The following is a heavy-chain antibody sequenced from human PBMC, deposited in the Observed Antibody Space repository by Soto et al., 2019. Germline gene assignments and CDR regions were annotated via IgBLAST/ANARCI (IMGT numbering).Heavy chain of an antibody. V-gene: IGHV3-7*01. J-gene: IGHJ6*02. CDR1: GFTFSNFW. CDR3: GRDEVRNGVGV. Sequence: EVRVVESGGGLVQPGGSLRLSCVASGFTFSNFWMSWVRQAPGKGLEWVANIKGDGSEKRYVDSVKGRLTISRDNAKNSVYLHMNSLRVEDTALYYCGRDEVRNGVGVWGQGTTVTVSS. CDR2: IKGDGSEK.